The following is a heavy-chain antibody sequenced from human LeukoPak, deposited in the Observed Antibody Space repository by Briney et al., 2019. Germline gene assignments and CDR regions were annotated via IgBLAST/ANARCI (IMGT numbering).Heavy chain of an antibody. V-gene: IGHV3-30*18. CDR3: AKDRAGSGYDPSCLDY. J-gene: IGHJ4*02. CDR1: GFTFSSYG. CDR2: ISYDGSNK. D-gene: IGHD5-12*01. Sequence: PGGSLRLSCAASGFTFSSYGMHWVRQAPGKGLEWVAVISYDGSNKYYADSVKGRFTISRDNSKNTLYLQMNSLRAEDTAVYYCAKDRAGSGYDPSCLDYWGQGTLVTVSS.